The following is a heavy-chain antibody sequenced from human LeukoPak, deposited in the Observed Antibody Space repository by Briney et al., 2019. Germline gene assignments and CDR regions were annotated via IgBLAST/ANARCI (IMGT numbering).Heavy chain of an antibody. CDR1: AFTVSSNH. J-gene: IGHJ4*02. Sequence: GGSLRLSCAASAFTVSSNHMSWVRQAPGKGLEWVSLIYSGGGTYYADSVKGRFTISRDNSKNTLYLQMNSLRVEDTAVYYCAGGPISSLAFDYWGQGTLVTVSS. D-gene: IGHD3-16*02. CDR3: AGGPISSLAFDY. CDR2: IYSGGGT. V-gene: IGHV3-66*01.